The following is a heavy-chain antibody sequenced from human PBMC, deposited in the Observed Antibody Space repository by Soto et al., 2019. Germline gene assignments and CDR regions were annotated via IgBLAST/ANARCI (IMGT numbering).Heavy chain of an antibody. CDR3: AKAPPSSYYDSSGYHGN. CDR1: GFTFSSYA. J-gene: IGHJ4*02. Sequence: PGGSLRLSCAASGFTFSSYAMSWVRQAPGKGLEWVSAISGSGGSTYYADSVKGRFTISRDNSKNTLYLQMNSLRAEDTAVYYCAKAPPSSYYDSSGYHGNWGQGTLVTVSS. V-gene: IGHV3-23*01. CDR2: ISGSGGST. D-gene: IGHD3-22*01.